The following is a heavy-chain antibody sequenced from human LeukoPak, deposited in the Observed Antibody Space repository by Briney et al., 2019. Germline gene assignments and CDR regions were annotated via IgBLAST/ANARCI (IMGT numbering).Heavy chain of an antibody. CDR3: TGHHPRNTVDF. CDR1: GGSFSGYY. Sequence: SETLSLTCAVYGGSFSGYYWSWIRQPPGKGLEWIGEINHSGSTNYNPSLKSRVTISLDTSKNQFSLKLSSVTAADTAVYYCTGHHPRNTVDFWGQGTLVTVSS. D-gene: IGHD2/OR15-2a*01. CDR2: INHSGST. V-gene: IGHV4-34*01. J-gene: IGHJ4*02.